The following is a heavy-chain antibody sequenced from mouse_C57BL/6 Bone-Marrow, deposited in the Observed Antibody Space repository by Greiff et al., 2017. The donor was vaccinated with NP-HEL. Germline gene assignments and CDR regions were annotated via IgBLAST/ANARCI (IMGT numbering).Heavy chain of an antibody. CDR2: INPGSGGT. CDR1: GYAFTNYL. D-gene: IGHD1-1*01. Sequence: VQLQQSGAELVRPGTSVKVSCKASGYAFTNYLIEWVKQRPGQGLEWIGVINPGSGGTNYNEKFKGKATLTADKSSSTAYMQLSSLTSEDSAVYFCVRGGDDYYGRFAYWGQGTLVTVSA. J-gene: IGHJ3*01. CDR3: VRGGDDYYGRFAY. V-gene: IGHV1-54*01.